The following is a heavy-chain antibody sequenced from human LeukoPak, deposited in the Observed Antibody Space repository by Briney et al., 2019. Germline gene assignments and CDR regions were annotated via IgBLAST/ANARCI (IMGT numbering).Heavy chain of an antibody. CDR2: ISRSSSSK. Sequence: VQPGGSLRLSCAASGFTFSTYSMNWVRQASGKGLEWVSYISRSSSSKHYADSVKGRFTISRDNAKNSLYLQMNSLRDEDTAVYYCVREDPSEYGSIDYWGQGTLVTVSS. D-gene: IGHD3-10*01. CDR1: GFTFSTYS. CDR3: VREDPSEYGSIDY. J-gene: IGHJ4*02. V-gene: IGHV3-48*02.